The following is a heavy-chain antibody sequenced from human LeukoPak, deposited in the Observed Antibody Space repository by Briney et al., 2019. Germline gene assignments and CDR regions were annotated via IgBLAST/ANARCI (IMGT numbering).Heavy chain of an antibody. CDR1: GFTFSSYW. Sequence: TGGSLRLSCAASGFTFSSYWMHSVRQAPGKGLVWVSRINSDGSSTSYADSVKGRFTISRDNAKNTLYLQMNSLRAEDTAVYYCASSRGWLQPDYWGQGTLVTVSS. CDR2: INSDGSST. CDR3: ASSRGWLQPDY. J-gene: IGHJ4*02. D-gene: IGHD5-24*01. V-gene: IGHV3-74*01.